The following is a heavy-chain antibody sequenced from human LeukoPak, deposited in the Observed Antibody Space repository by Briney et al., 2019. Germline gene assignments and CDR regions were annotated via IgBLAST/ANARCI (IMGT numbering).Heavy chain of an antibody. Sequence: GESLKISCKGSGYSFTSYWIGWVRQMPGKGLEWMGIIYPGDSDTRYSPSFQGQVTISADKSIITAYLQWSSLKASDTAMYYCARQLSRVAAAGSWFDPWGQGTLVTVSS. CDR2: IYPGDSDT. CDR1: GYSFTSYW. CDR3: ARQLSRVAAAGSWFDP. J-gene: IGHJ5*02. V-gene: IGHV5-51*01. D-gene: IGHD6-13*01.